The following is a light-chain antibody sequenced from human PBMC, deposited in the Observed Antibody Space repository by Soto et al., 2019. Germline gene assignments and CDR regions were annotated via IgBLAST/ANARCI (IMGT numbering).Light chain of an antibody. CDR3: QQLNGYPFT. Sequence: DIQMNQSPSSLSASVGDRVTITCRASQSISSYLNWYQQKPGKAPKLLIYAASSLQRGVPSRFSGSGSGTEFTLTISSLQPEDFATYYCQQLNGYPFTFGPGTKVDIK. CDR1: QSISSY. V-gene: IGKV1-9*01. J-gene: IGKJ3*01. CDR2: AAS.